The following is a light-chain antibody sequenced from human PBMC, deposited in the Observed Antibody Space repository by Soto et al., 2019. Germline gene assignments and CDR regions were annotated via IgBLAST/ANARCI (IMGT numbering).Light chain of an antibody. V-gene: IGLV1-40*01. CDR1: SSNIRAGYD. Sequence: QSVLTQPPSVSGAPGQRITISCTGSSSNIRAGYDVHWYQQLPGTAPKILIYGNSNRPSGVPDRFSGSKSGNSASLAITGLQAEDEADYYCQSYDSSLGVVFGGGTKLTVL. CDR2: GNS. CDR3: QSYDSSLGVV. J-gene: IGLJ2*01.